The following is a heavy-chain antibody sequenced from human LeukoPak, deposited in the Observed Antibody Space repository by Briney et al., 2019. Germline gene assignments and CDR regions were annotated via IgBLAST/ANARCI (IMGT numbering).Heavy chain of an antibody. CDR2: ISPTGSTT. CDR1: GFSFSGHW. D-gene: IGHD6-6*01. V-gene: IGHV3-74*01. J-gene: IGHJ4*02. CDR3: ARGPNSNWSGLDF. Sequence: GGSLRLSCTASGFSFSGHWMHWARHLPGKGLVWVSRISPTGSTTSYADSVKSRFTVSRDNAKNTLYLQVNNLRAEDTAVYYCARGPNSNWSGLDFWGQGTLLTVSS.